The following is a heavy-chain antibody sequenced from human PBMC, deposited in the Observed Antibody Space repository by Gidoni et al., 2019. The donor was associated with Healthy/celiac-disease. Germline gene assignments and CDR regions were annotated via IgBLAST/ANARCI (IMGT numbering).Heavy chain of an antibody. V-gene: IGHV5-51*01. J-gene: IGHJ3*02. CDR2: IYPGYSDT. CDR3: ARGSVSDCSGGSCQPNAFDI. CDR1: GYSFTNYW. Sequence: EVQLVQSGAEVKEPGESLKISGRGSGYSFTNYWIGWVRQMPGKGLEWMGLIYPGYSDTSYRPSFRGQVTISAAKSISTAYLQWSSLKASDTAMYYCARGSVSDCSGGSCQPNAFDIWVQGTMVTVSS. D-gene: IGHD2-15*01.